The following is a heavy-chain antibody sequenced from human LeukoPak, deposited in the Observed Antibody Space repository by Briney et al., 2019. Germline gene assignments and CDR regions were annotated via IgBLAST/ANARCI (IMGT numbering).Heavy chain of an antibody. CDR2: INSGTGYI. CDR1: GFTFSSYN. CDR3: ARKPAARPIDY. J-gene: IGHJ4*02. V-gene: IGHV3-21*01. Sequence: GGSLRLSCAASGFTFSSYNMSWVRQAPGRGLEWVSSINSGTGYISYADSVKGRFTISRDNGKSSLFLQMNSLRAEDTAVYYCARKPAARPIDYWGQGTLVTVSS. D-gene: IGHD6-6*01.